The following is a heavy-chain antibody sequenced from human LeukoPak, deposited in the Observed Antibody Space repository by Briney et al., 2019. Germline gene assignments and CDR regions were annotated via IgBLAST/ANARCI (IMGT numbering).Heavy chain of an antibody. CDR1: GFTLSGSA. V-gene: IGHV3-73*01. CDR3: TFGSGSSH. Sequence: PGGSLKLSCAASGFTLSGSAMHWVRQASGKGLEWVGRIRSKANNYATAYAASVTGRFTISRDDSKNTAYLQMNSLKTEDTAVYYCTFGSGSSHWGQGTLVTVSS. CDR2: IRSKANNYAT. J-gene: IGHJ1*01. D-gene: IGHD3-10*01.